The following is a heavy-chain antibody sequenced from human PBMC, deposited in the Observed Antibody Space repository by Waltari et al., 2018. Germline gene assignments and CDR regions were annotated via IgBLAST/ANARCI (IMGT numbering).Heavy chain of an antibody. CDR2: VLGSGRT. J-gene: IGHJ4*02. V-gene: IGHV4-4*02. CDR3: ARDRGRGLYLDT. Sequence: GTLSLICAVSGASMIYWWSWVRQPPGKGLEWIGQVLGSGRTNYNPSFASRVTISLDTSTHQFALKMTSATAADTALYYCARDRGRGLYLDTWGQGILVTVSP. D-gene: IGHD2-15*01. CDR1: GASMIYW.